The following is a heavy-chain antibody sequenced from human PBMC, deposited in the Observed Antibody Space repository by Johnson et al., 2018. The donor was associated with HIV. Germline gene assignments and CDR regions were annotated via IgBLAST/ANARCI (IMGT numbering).Heavy chain of an antibody. V-gene: IGHV3-74*03. Sequence: VQLVESGGDLVQPGGSLRLSCVVSGFTFSHYWMEWVRQAPGEGLVWVSRINADGSRTTYADSVKGRFTISRDNAKNTLYLEMNGLRADDTAVYYCVRDDYSFHFWGRGTLVTVSS. CDR2: INADGSRT. CDR1: GFTFSHYW. CDR3: VRDDYSFHF. J-gene: IGHJ3*01. D-gene: IGHD4/OR15-4a*01.